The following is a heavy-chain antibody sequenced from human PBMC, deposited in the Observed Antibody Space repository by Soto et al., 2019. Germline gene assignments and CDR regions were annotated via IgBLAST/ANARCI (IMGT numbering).Heavy chain of an antibody. CDR2: IYYSGST. Sequence: QVQLQESGPGLVKPSQTLSLTCTVSGGSISSGGYYWSWIRQHPGKGLEWIGYIYYSGSTYYNPSLKSRVTISVDTSKNPCSLKLSSVTAADTAVYYCACGGSGSPLAPYYFDYWGQGTLVTVSS. CDR3: ACGGSGSPLAPYYFDY. V-gene: IGHV4-31*03. D-gene: IGHD3-10*01. CDR1: GGSISSGGYY. J-gene: IGHJ4*02.